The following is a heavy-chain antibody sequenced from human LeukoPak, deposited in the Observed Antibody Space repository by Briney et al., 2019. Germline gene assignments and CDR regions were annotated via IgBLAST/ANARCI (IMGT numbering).Heavy chain of an antibody. Sequence: PGGSLRLSCAASGFDFSSNWMHWVRHAPGQGLVWVSRIKGDGISTNYADSVKGRFTISSDNSKNTLFLQMDNLRAEDTAIYYCAKDYSIIKPEVGDPLDHWGQGTLVTVSS. J-gene: IGHJ5*02. CDR2: IKGDGIST. D-gene: IGHD2-21*01. CDR1: GFDFSSNW. CDR3: AKDYSIIKPEVGDPLDH. V-gene: IGHV3-74*01.